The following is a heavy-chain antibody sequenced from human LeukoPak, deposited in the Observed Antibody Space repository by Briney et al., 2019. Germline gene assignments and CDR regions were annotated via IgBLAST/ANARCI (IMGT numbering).Heavy chain of an antibody. CDR3: ARGPPNWGYDY. D-gene: IGHD7-27*01. CDR1: GFTFTSYD. J-gene: IGHJ4*02. Sequence: ASVKVTCKASGFTFTSYDFNWVRQATGQGLEWMGWMNPNSGNTGYAQKFRGRVTMTRDTSISTAYMELSSLRSEDTAVYYCARGPPNWGYDYWGPGTLVTVSS. CDR2: MNPNSGNT. V-gene: IGHV1-8*01.